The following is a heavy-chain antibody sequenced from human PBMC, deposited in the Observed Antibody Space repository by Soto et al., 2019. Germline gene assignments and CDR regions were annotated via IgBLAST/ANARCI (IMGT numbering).Heavy chain of an antibody. J-gene: IGHJ4*02. Sequence: PGGPLRHCCTGAGFNFGNYAMCWVRQATGKGPEWVGFIRSETYGWTPDYAASLRGRFTISRDDSKSIAYLDINSLQTDDTAVYYCTRYYYASSGDYVDWGQGTLVTVSS. D-gene: IGHD3-22*01. CDR3: TRYYYASSGDYVD. CDR1: GFNFGNYA. V-gene: IGHV3-49*04. CDR2: IRSETYGWTP.